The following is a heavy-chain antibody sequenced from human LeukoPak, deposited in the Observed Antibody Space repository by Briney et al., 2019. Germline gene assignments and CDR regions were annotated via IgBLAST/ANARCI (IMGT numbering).Heavy chain of an antibody. CDR3: ARDSYGSGSISRPEYNWFDP. CDR1: GYTVIGYY. Sequence: GASVNVSGKASGYTVIGYYMHWGRQAPGQRREWMGWINPNSGGTNYAQKFQGRVTMTRDTSTSTGYMELSSLRSEDTAVYYCARDSYGSGSISRPEYNWFDPWGQGTLVTVSS. D-gene: IGHD3-10*01. J-gene: IGHJ5*02. V-gene: IGHV1-2*02. CDR2: INPNSGGT.